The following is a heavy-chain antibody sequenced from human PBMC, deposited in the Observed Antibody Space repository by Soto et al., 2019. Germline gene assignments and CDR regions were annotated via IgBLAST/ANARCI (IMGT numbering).Heavy chain of an antibody. CDR1: GLSVGNNY. D-gene: IGHD2-21*01. V-gene: IGHV3-66*01. CDR2: IYSGSTT. Sequence: EVQLVESGGGVVQPGGSLRLSCAASGLSVGNNYMSWVRQAPGKGLEWVSVIYSGSTTHYADSVKGRFSISRDSSRNTVYLQMNSLRVEDTAVYHCARGYLVKGYGAGTYFDYWGQGTLVSVSS. J-gene: IGHJ4*02. CDR3: ARGYLVKGYGAGTYFDY.